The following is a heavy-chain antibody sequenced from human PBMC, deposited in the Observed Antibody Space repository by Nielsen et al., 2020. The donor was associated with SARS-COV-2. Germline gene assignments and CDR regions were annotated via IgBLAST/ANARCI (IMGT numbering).Heavy chain of an antibody. D-gene: IGHD1-26*01. CDR2: ISSSSSYT. V-gene: IGHV3-11*06. CDR1: GFTFSDYY. J-gene: IGHJ4*02. CDR3: ARGVVGATICYFDY. Sequence: GESLKISCAASGFTFSDYYMSWIRQAPGKGLEWVSYISSSSSYTNYADSVKGRFTISRDNAKNSLYLQMNSLRAEDTAVYYCARGVVGATICYFDYWGQGTLVTVSS.